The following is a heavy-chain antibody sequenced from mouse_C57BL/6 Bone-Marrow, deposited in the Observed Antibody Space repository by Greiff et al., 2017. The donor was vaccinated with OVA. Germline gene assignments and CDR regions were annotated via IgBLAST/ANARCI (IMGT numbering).Heavy chain of an antibody. Sequence: KQRPGQGLEWIGRIHPSDSDTNYNQKFKGKATLTVDKSSSTAYMQLSSLTSEDSAVYYCAIGGFHFDYWGQGTTLTVSS. J-gene: IGHJ2*01. CDR2: IHPSDSDT. CDR3: AIGGFHFDY. V-gene: IGHV1-74*01.